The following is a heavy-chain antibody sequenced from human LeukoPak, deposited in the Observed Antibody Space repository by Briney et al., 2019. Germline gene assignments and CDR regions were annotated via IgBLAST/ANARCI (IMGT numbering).Heavy chain of an antibody. CDR1: GGSISSGDYY. V-gene: IGHV4-30-4*02. CDR2: INYSGST. D-gene: IGHD1-26*01. J-gene: IGHJ4*02. Sequence: SETLSLTCTVSGGSISSGDYYWSWIRQPPGKGLEWIGFINYSGSTYYNPSLRSPLIISVDTSKNQFSLKLTSVTAADTAIYYCARASSGSRLTDYWGQGTLVTVSS. CDR3: ARASSGSRLTDY.